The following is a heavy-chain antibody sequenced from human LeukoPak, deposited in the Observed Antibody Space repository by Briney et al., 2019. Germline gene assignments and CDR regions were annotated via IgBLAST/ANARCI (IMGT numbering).Heavy chain of an antibody. J-gene: IGHJ5*02. CDR3: ARVQFQWFDP. D-gene: IGHD6-19*01. CDR1: GFTVSSNS. V-gene: IGHV3-66*01. Sequence: GGSLRLSCTVSGFTVSSNSMSWVRQAPGKGLEWVSFIYSGTIHYSDSVKGRFTIARDNSKKTLYLQMNNLRVEDTAVYYCARVQFQWFDPWGQGTLVTVSS. CDR2: IYSGTI.